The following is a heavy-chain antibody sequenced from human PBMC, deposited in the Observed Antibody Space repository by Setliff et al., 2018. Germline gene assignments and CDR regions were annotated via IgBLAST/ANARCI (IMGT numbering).Heavy chain of an antibody. CDR2: ISSSSSYI. V-gene: IGHV3-21*01. Sequence: GGSLRLSCAASGFTFSSYSMNWVRQAPGKGLEWVSSISSSSSYIYYADSVKGRFTISRDNAKNSLYLKINSLRAGDTAVYYCARRHVDTAMVIYYYGMDVWGQGTTVTVSS. CDR1: GFTFSSYS. J-gene: IGHJ6*02. D-gene: IGHD5-18*01. CDR3: ARRHVDTAMVIYYYGMDV.